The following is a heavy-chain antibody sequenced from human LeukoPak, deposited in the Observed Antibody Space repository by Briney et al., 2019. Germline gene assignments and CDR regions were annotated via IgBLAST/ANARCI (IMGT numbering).Heavy chain of an antibody. CDR3: ARGEDYDILTGYSPIGYFDY. CDR1: GFTFSSYS. J-gene: IGHJ4*02. D-gene: IGHD3-9*01. Sequence: GGSLRLSCAASGFTFSSYSMNWVRQAPGKGLEWVSSISSSSSYIYYADSVKGRFTISRDNAKNSLYLQMNGLRAEDTAVYYCARGEDYDILTGYSPIGYFDYWGQGTQVTVSS. CDR2: ISSSSSYI. V-gene: IGHV3-21*01.